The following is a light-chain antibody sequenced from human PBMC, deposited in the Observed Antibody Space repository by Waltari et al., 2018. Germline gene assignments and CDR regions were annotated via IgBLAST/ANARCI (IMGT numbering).Light chain of an antibody. V-gene: IGKV4-1*01. CDR1: QTVLYRDNNKNY. CDR3: HQHYTTPWT. J-gene: IGKJ1*01. Sequence: DIVMTQSPDSLAGSLGERATINCKSSQTVLYRDNNKNYLTWYQQKHGQPPTLLFSWASIRESGVPDRLSASGSGTDFTLTISSLQAEDVAVYYCHQHYTTPWTFGQGTKVEIK. CDR2: WAS.